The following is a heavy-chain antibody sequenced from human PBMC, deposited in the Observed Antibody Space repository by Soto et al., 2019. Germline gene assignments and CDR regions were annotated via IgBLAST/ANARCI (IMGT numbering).Heavy chain of an antibody. CDR1: DFTFSIYW. J-gene: IGHJ3*02. CDR3: PRDGQWLVEADAFDI. Sequence: PGGALRVSCASSDFTFSIYWMSWVRQAPGKGLEWVANIKQDGSEKYYVDSVKGRFTISRDNAKNSLYLQMNSLRAEDTAVYYCPRDGQWLVEADAFDIWGQGTMVTVSS. CDR2: IKQDGSEK. V-gene: IGHV3-7*01. D-gene: IGHD6-19*01.